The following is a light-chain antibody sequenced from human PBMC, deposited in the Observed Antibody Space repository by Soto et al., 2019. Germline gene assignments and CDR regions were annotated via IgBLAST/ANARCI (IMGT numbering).Light chain of an antibody. CDR3: SSYAGNNTWV. J-gene: IGLJ3*02. V-gene: IGLV2-8*01. CDR1: GDDVGGYNF. CDR2: EVN. Sequence: QSAVTQPPSASGSPGQSVTISCTGTGDDVGGYNFVSWYQQHPGKAPKLMIYEVNTRPSGVPDRFSGSKSGNTASLTVSGLQADDEADYYCSSYAGNNTWVFGGGTKLTVL.